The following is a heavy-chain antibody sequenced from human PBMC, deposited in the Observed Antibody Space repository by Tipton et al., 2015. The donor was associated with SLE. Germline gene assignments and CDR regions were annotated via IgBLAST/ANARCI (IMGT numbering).Heavy chain of an antibody. CDR3: ARAFRETRTYYYYYMDV. CDR1: GGSISSSSYY. D-gene: IGHD3-10*01. Sequence: LRLSCTVSGGSISSSSYYWGWIRQPPGKGLEWIGSIYYSGSTYYNPSLKSRVTISVDTSKNQFSLKLSSVTAADTAVYYCARAFRETRTYYYYYMDVWGKGTTVTVSS. J-gene: IGHJ6*03. CDR2: IYYSGST. V-gene: IGHV4-39*07.